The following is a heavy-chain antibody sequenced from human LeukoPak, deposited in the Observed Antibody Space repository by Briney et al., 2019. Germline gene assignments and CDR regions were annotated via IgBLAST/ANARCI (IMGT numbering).Heavy chain of an antibody. CDR1: GFTFSSYS. CDR3: ARPASDMATTN. D-gene: IGHD5-24*01. J-gene: IGHJ4*02. Sequence: GGSLRLSCAASGFTFSSYSMNWVRQAPGKGLEWVSYISSSGSTIYYADSVKGRFTISRDNAKNSLYLQMNSLRAEDTAVYYCARPASDMATTNWGQGTLVTVSS. CDR2: ISSSGSTI. V-gene: IGHV3-48*04.